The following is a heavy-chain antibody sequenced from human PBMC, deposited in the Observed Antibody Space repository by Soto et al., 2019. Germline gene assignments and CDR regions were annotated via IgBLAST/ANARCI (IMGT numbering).Heavy chain of an antibody. V-gene: IGHV1-3*01. CDR3: ARDAVPKGYCSGGSCRAFDI. Sequence: ASVKLYCKVSGYTLTELSMHWVRQAPRKGLEWMGWINADNGNTKYSQKFQGRVTITRDTSASTAYMELSSLRSEDTAVYYCARDAVPKGYCSGGSCRAFDIWGQGTMLTVSS. D-gene: IGHD2-15*01. CDR1: GYTLTELS. J-gene: IGHJ3*02. CDR2: INADNGNT.